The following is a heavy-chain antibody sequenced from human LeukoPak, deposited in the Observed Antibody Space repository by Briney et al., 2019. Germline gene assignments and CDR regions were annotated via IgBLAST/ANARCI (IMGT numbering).Heavy chain of an antibody. CDR1: GGSISRYY. D-gene: IGHD2-2*01. CDR2: VYYSGST. Sequence: SETLSLTCTVSGGSISRYYWSWIRQPPGKGLEWIGYVYYSGSTNYNPSPKSRVTISVDTSKNQFSLKLNSVTAADTAVYYCAREGTSGDFDYWGQGTLVTVSS. CDR3: AREGTSGDFDY. J-gene: IGHJ4*02. V-gene: IGHV4-59*01.